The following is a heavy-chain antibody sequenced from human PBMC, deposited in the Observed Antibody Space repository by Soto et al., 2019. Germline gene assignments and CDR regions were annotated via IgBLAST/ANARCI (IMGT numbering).Heavy chain of an antibody. J-gene: IGHJ5*02. CDR1: GGSISSSSYY. V-gene: IGHV4-39*01. CDR3: ARTYYYGSGSYYNWFDP. Sequence: SETLSLTCTVSGGSISSSSYYWGWIRQPPGKGLEWIGSIYYSGSTYYNPSLKSRVTISVDTSKNQFSLKLSSVTAADTAVYYCARTYYYGSGSYYNWFDPWGQGTLVTVSS. CDR2: IYYSGST. D-gene: IGHD3-10*01.